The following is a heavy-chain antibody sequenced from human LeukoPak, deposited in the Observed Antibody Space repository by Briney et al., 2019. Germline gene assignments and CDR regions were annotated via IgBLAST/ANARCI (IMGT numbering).Heavy chain of an antibody. V-gene: IGHV1-8*01. CDR1: GYTFTSYD. D-gene: IGHD3-3*01. Sequence: ASVKVSCKASGYTFTSYDINWVRQATGQGLEWMGWMNPNSGNTGYAQKFQGRVTMTRNTSISTAYMELSSLRSEDTAVYYCARGRYDFWSGRDPTSDYWGQGTLVTVSS. CDR3: ARGRYDFWSGRDPTSDY. J-gene: IGHJ4*02. CDR2: MNPNSGNT.